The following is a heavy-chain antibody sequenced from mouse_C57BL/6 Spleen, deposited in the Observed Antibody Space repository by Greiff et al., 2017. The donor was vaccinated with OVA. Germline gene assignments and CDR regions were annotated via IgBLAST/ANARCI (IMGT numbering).Heavy chain of an antibody. Sequence: QVQLQQPGAELVKPGASVKMSCKASGYTFTSYWITWVKQRPGQGLEWIGDIYPGSGSTNYNEKFKSKATLTVDTSSSTAYMQLSSLTSEDSADYYCASGGVTTVVAPDYAMDYWGQGTSVTVSS. D-gene: IGHD1-1*01. CDR1: GYTFTSYW. V-gene: IGHV1-55*01. J-gene: IGHJ4*01. CDR2: IYPGSGST. CDR3: ASGGVTTVVAPDYAMDY.